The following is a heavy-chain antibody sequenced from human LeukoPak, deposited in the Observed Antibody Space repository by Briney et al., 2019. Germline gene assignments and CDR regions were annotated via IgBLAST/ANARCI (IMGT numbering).Heavy chain of an antibody. CDR2: ISGSGGST. D-gene: IGHD3-16*02. J-gene: IGHJ4*02. CDR3: ATRKITFGGVIVLDY. CDR1: GFTFSSYA. Sequence: GGSLRLSCAASGFTFSSYAMSWVRQAPGKGLEWVSAISGSGGSTYYADSVKGRFTISRDNSKNTLYLQMNSLRAEDTAVYYCATRKITFGGVIVLDYWGQGTLVTVSS. V-gene: IGHV3-23*01.